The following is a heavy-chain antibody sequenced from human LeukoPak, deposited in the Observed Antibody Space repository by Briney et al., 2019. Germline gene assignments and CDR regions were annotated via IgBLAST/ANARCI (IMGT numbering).Heavy chain of an antibody. D-gene: IGHD2-2*01. CDR1: GFTFSSFA. J-gene: IGHJ3*02. Sequence: GVSLRLSCAASGFTFSSFAMHWVRQSPGKGLEWVAVISYDGSNKLYADSVKGRFTISRDNSKNTLYLQMNSLRADDTAVYYCARDLYCTTTSCYPWGAFDIWGQGTLVTVSS. CDR2: ISYDGSNK. V-gene: IGHV3-30*03. CDR3: ARDLYCTTTSCYPWGAFDI.